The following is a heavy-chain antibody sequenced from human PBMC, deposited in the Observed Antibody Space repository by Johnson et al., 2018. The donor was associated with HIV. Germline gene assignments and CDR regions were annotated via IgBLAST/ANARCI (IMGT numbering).Heavy chain of an antibody. V-gene: IGHV3-20*04. CDR2: INWNGGTT. J-gene: IGHJ3*01. CDR3: ARGRCDISGHLFVFVL. CDR1: GFSFDDYG. D-gene: IGHD3-22*01. Sequence: VQLVESGGGVVQPGRSLRLSCAASGFSFDDYGMSWVRQAAGKGLEWVSGINWNGGTTSYEDSVKGRFTATRDNANNALYLQMNGLRGEDTALYYCARGRCDISGHLFVFVLWRHGTMVIVSS.